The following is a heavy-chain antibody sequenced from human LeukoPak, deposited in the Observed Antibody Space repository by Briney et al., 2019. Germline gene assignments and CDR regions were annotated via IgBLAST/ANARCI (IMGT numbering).Heavy chain of an antibody. CDR1: GGSISSYY. Sequence: SETLSLTCTASGGSISSYYWSWIRRPPGKGLEWIGYIYYSGGTNYNPSLKSRVTISVDTSKNQFSLKLSSVTAADTAVYYCARDLLRPYAFDIWGQGTMVTVSS. V-gene: IGHV4-59*01. J-gene: IGHJ3*02. CDR3: ARDLLRPYAFDI. D-gene: IGHD4-17*01. CDR2: IYYSGGT.